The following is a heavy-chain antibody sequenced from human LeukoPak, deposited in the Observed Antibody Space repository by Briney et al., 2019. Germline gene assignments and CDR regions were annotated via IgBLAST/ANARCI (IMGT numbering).Heavy chain of an antibody. CDR3: ARDLRGWYRGFDP. J-gene: IGHJ5*02. Sequence: VGSLRLSCVASGFTFSIYEMNSVREAPGERLEWVSYICGRVSAKNTVDPVKGHFTISRDNAKNSLYLQMNSLRAEDTADYYSARDLRGWYRGFDPWGQGTLVTVSS. CDR2: ICGRVSAK. V-gene: IGHV3-48*03. D-gene: IGHD6-19*01. CDR1: GFTFSIYE.